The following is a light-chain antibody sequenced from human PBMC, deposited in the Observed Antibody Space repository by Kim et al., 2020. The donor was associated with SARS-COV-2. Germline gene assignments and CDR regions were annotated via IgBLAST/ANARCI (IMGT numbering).Light chain of an antibody. J-gene: IGKJ4*01. CDR3: QQRSNRVT. CDR1: ETISTF. V-gene: IGKV3-11*01. CDR2: DAS. Sequence: SLSPGKRATLSCRASETISTFLAWYQRKPGQAPRLLIYDASKRATGIPARFSGSGSGTDFTLSISSLEPEDFAVYYCQQRSNRVTFGGGTKVDIK.